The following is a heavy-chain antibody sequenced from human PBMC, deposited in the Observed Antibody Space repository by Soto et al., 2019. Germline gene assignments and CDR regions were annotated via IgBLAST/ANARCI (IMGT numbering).Heavy chain of an antibody. Sequence: QVQLVQYGAEVKKPGASVKVSCKPSGYTFNTYYLHWVRQAPGQALEWMGVIHPSGGGTTYAQKFLGRVTVTRDTSTSTVFMELSSLRSDDTAVYYCARGGHIAVVTASFDYWGQGTLVTVSS. D-gene: IGHD2-21*02. V-gene: IGHV1-46*02. CDR1: GYTFNTYY. CDR2: IHPSGGGT. J-gene: IGHJ4*02. CDR3: ARGGHIAVVTASFDY.